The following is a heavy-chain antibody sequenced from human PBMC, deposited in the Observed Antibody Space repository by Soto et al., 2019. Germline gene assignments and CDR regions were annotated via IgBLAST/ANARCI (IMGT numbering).Heavy chain of an antibody. CDR2: INSSSSTI. V-gene: IGHV3-48*02. CDR3: ARDFLVATPRRNLFDP. D-gene: IGHD5-12*01. CDR1: GFTFSSYW. Sequence: GGLLRLSSAAFGFTFSSYWMHWVSQAQGKGLVWVSRINSSSSTIYYADSVKGRFTISRDNAKNSLYLQMNSLRDEDTAVYYCARDFLVATPRRNLFDPWGQGTLVTVSS. J-gene: IGHJ5*02.